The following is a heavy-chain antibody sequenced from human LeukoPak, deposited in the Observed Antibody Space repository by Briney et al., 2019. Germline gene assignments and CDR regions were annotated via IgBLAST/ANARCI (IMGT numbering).Heavy chain of an antibody. V-gene: IGHV3-23*01. Sequence: GGSLRLSCAASGFTFSSYVMSWVRQAPGKGLEWVSAISGSGGSTYYADSVKGRFAISRDNAKHSLYLQMNSLRAEDTAVYYCARVDILTDDDYYYYMDVWGKGTTVTVSS. CDR2: ISGSGGST. CDR1: GFTFSSYV. D-gene: IGHD3-9*01. CDR3: ARVDILTDDDYYYYMDV. J-gene: IGHJ6*03.